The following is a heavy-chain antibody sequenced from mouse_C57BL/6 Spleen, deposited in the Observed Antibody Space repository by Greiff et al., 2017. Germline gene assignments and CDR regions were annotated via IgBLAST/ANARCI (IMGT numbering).Heavy chain of an antibody. CDR2: ISSGGSYT. J-gene: IGHJ4*01. D-gene: IGHD1-1*01. V-gene: IGHV5-6*01. Sequence: EVQRVESGGDLVKPGGSLKLSCAASGFTFSSYGMSWVRQTPDKRLEWVATISSGGSYTYYPDSVKGRFTSSRDNAKNTLYLQMSSLKSEDTAMYYCARQYYYGSKGAMDYWGQGTSVTVSS. CDR3: ARQYYYGSKGAMDY. CDR1: GFTFSSYG.